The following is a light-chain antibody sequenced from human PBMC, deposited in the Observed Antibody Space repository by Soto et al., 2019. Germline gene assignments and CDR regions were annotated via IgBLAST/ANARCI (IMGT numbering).Light chain of an antibody. V-gene: IGLV1-51*01. J-gene: IGLJ1*01. CDR2: DDN. Sequence: QSVLTQPPAVSAAPGQKVTISCSGSSSNIGGNSVSWYQQLPGTAPKLLIYDDNKRPSGIPDRFSGSKSGTSATLGITGFQTGDEADYYCGSWDSSLSAYALGTGTKV. CDR3: GSWDSSLSAYA. CDR1: SSNIGGNS.